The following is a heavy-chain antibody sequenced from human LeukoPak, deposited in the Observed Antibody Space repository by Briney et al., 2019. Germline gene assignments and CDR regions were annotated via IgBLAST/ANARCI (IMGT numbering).Heavy chain of an antibody. CDR3: ARISGSYGAWFDP. CDR1: GYTFTGYY. V-gene: IGHV1-2*02. J-gene: IGHJ5*02. D-gene: IGHD1-26*01. Sequence: ASVTVSCKASGYTFTGYYMHWVRQAPGQGLEWMGWINPNSGGTNYAQKFQGRVTMTRDTSISTAYMELSRLRSDDTAVYYCARISGSYGAWFDPWGQGTLVTVSS. CDR2: INPNSGGT.